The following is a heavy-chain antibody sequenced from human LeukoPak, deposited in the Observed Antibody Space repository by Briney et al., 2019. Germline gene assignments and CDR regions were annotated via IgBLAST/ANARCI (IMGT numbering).Heavy chain of an antibody. CDR1: GGSISSGGYY. Sequence: SQILSLTCTVSGGSISSGGYYWSWIRQPPGKGLEWLGYIYHSGSTYYNPSLKSRVTISVDRSKNQFSLKLSSVTAADTAVYYCARCIAVAGSAFDIWGQGTMVTVSS. J-gene: IGHJ3*02. V-gene: IGHV4-30-2*01. D-gene: IGHD6-19*01. CDR2: IYHSGST. CDR3: ARCIAVAGSAFDI.